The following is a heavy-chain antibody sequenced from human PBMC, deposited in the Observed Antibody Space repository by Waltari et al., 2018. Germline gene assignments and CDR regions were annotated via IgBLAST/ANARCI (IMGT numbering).Heavy chain of an antibody. D-gene: IGHD3-10*01. CDR1: GFGCSSEA. V-gene: IGHV3-64*07. J-gene: IGHJ5*02. CDR2: ISGNGDSI. Sequence: EVQLVESGGGLVQPGGSLQLSCTAYGFGCSSEAVHWVRQAPGKGLEYFSAISGNGDSIYYADSVKGRFTISRDNSKNMLYLQMGSLRAEDMAVYYCARDGRPYGGPNWFDPWGQGTLVTVSS. CDR3: ARDGRPYGGPNWFDP.